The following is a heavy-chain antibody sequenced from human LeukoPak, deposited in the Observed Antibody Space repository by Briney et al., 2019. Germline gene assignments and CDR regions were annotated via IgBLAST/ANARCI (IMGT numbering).Heavy chain of an antibody. V-gene: IGHV3-53*01. Sequence: GGSLRLSCAASGFTVSSNYMSWVRQAPGKGLEWVSVIYSGGSTYYADSVKGRFTISRDNSKNTLYLQMNSLRAEDTAVYYCARAGLLWFGESRMDVWGQGTTVTVSS. CDR1: GFTVSSNY. CDR3: ARAGLLWFGESRMDV. CDR2: IYSGGST. J-gene: IGHJ6*02. D-gene: IGHD3-10*01.